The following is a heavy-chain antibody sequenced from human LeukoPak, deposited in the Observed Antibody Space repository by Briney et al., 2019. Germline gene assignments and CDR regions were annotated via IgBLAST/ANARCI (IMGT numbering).Heavy chain of an antibody. Sequence: PSETLSLTCTVSGGSISSYYWSWIRQPPGKGLEWIGYIYYSGRTNYNPSLKSRVTISVDTSKNQFSLKLSSVTAADTAVYYCARDGGYCSGGSCSDWFDPWGQGTLVTVSS. J-gene: IGHJ5*02. CDR1: GGSISSYY. D-gene: IGHD2-15*01. CDR3: ARDGGYCSGGSCSDWFDP. V-gene: IGHV4-59*01. CDR2: IYYSGRT.